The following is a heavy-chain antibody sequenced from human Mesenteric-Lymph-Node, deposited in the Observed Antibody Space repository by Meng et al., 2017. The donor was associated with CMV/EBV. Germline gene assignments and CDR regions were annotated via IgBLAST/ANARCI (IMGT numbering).Heavy chain of an antibody. J-gene: IGHJ3*02. CDR3: ARTVGDAFDI. V-gene: IGHV3-48*03. Sequence: GGSLRLSCAASGFTFSAFEMNWVRQAPGKGLEWLSYIRSGGTIIYHADSVKGRFALSRDNSKNTLYLQMNSLRAEDTAVYYCARTVGDAFDIWGQGTMVTVSS. CDR2: IRSGGTII. D-gene: IGHD1-26*01. CDR1: GFTFSAFE.